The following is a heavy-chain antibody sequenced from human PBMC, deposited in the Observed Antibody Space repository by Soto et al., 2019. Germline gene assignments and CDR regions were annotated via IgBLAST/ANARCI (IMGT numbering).Heavy chain of an antibody. V-gene: IGHV3-33*01. CDR2: IWYDGSNK. J-gene: IGHJ3*02. CDR1: GFTFSSYG. D-gene: IGHD2-15*01. CDR3: ARGVATNDAFDI. Sequence: GGSLRLSCAASGFTFSSYGMHWVRQAPGKGLEWVAVIWYDGSNKYYADSVKGRFTISRDNSKNTLYLQMNSLRAEDTAVYYCARGVATNDAFDIWGQGTMVTVSS.